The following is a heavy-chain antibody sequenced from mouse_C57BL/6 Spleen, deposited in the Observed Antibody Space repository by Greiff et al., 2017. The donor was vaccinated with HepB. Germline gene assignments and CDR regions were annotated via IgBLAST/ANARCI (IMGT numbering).Heavy chain of an antibody. Sequence: VQLKESGAELVMPGASVKLSCKASGYTFTSYWMHWVKQRPGQGLEWIGEIDPSDSYTNYNQKFKGKSTLTVDKSSSTAYMQLSSLTSEDSAVYYCARPFYGSSPYYAMDYWGQGTSVTVSS. J-gene: IGHJ4*01. D-gene: IGHD1-1*01. V-gene: IGHV1-69*01. CDR2: IDPSDSYT. CDR1: GYTFTSYW. CDR3: ARPFYGSSPYYAMDY.